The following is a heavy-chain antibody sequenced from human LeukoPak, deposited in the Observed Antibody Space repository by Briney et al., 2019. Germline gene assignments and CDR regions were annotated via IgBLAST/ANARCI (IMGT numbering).Heavy chain of an antibody. Sequence: SETLSLTCTVSGGSISSSSYYWGWIRQPPGQGLEWIGSIYYSRSTYYNPSLKSRVTISVDTSKNQSSLKLSSVTAADTAVYYCARVHYYDSSGYSVAFDIWGQGTMVTVSS. CDR3: ARVHYYDSSGYSVAFDI. J-gene: IGHJ3*02. D-gene: IGHD3-22*01. V-gene: IGHV4-39*07. CDR1: GGSISSSSYY. CDR2: IYYSRST.